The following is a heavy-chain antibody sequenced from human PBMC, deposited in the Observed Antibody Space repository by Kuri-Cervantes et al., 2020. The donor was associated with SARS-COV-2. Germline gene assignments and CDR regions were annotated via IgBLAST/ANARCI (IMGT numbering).Heavy chain of an antibody. CDR2: IKQDGSEK. D-gene: IGHD6-19*01. V-gene: IGHV3-7*01. CDR3: ARDRGSGWYPIDY. Sequence: GGSLRLSCAASGFTFSSYWMSWVRQAPGKGLEWVANIKQDGSEKYYVDSVKGRFTISRDNAKNSLYLQMNSLRAEDTAVYYCARDRGSGWYPIDYWGQGTLVTVSS. CDR1: GFTFSSYW. J-gene: IGHJ4*02.